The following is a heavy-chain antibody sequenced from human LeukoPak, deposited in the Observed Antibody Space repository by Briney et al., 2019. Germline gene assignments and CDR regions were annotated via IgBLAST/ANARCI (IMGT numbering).Heavy chain of an antibody. CDR1: GYTFTGYY. CDR2: INPNSGGT. V-gene: IGHV1-2*02. CDR3: AILRGYFDY. Sequence: ASEPVSCKASGYTFTGYYMHWVRQAPGQGLEWMGWINPNSGGTNYAKKLQRRVTMTRDTSICTAYMELSRLRSDDTAVYYCAILRGYFDYWGQGALFTVSS. J-gene: IGHJ4*03.